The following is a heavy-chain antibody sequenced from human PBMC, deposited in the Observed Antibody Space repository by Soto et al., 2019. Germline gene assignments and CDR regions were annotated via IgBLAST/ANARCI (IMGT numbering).Heavy chain of an antibody. Sequence: GGSLRLSCAASGFTFSSYGMHWVRQAPGKGLEWVAVIWYDGGNKYYADSVKGRFTISRDNSKNTLYLQMNSLRAEDTAVYYCARDHDYDYMDVWGKGTTVTVSS. J-gene: IGHJ6*03. CDR3: ARDHDYDYMDV. V-gene: IGHV3-33*01. CDR2: IWYDGGNK. CDR1: GFTFSSYG.